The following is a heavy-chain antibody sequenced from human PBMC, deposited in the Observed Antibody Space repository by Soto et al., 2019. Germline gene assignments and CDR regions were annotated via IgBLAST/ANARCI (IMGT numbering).Heavy chain of an antibody. V-gene: IGHV1-69*06. CDR3: ARYGGRIAARPSAFDI. CDR1: GGTFSSYA. D-gene: IGHD6-6*01. Sequence: SVKVSCKASGGTFSSYAISWVRQAPGQGLEWMGGIIPICGTANYAQKFQGRVTITADKSTSTAYMELSSLRSEDTAVYYCARYGGRIAARPSAFDIWGQGTMVTVSS. CDR2: IIPICGTA. J-gene: IGHJ3*02.